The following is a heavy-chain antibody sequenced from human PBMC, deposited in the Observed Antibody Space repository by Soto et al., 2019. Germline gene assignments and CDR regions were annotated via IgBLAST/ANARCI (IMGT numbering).Heavy chain of an antibody. Sequence: QVQLHESGPGLVKPSQTLSLTCTVSGGSISDDDYYWNWIRQSPGKGLEWIGHIYSNGNTYYNPSLKSRLTMSLDTSPNQFSLHLTSVIAADSALYFCARATPVTSAFFFYGLDVWGPGNTVTVSS. J-gene: IGHJ6*02. CDR1: GGSISDDDYY. V-gene: IGHV4-30-4*01. CDR3: ARATPVTSAFFFYGLDV. CDR2: IYSNGNT. D-gene: IGHD4-17*01.